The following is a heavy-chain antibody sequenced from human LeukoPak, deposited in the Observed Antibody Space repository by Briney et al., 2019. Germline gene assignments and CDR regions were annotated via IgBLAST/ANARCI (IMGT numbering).Heavy chain of an antibody. CDR3: ARASGLLRYFY. J-gene: IGHJ4*02. D-gene: IGHD3-9*01. V-gene: IGHV4-34*01. Sequence: MTSETLSLTCAVYGGSFSGYYWNWIRQPPGKGLEWIGEINHSGSTNYNPSLKSRVTISVDTSKNQFSLKLSSVTAADTAVYYCARASGLLRYFYWGQGTLVTVSS. CDR2: INHSGST. CDR1: GGSFSGYY.